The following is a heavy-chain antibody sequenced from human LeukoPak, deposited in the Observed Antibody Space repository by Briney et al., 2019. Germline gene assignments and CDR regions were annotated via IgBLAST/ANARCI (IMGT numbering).Heavy chain of an antibody. D-gene: IGHD5-24*01. Sequence: PGGSLRLSCEASGFSFGTYAMHWVRQAPGKGLEWVALILYDGSLENTADYVRGRFIISRDNSKNTVFLQMNSLRIEDTAVYYCARGAILGGYNLIDDWGQGTLVTVSS. J-gene: IGHJ4*02. CDR2: ILYDGSLE. CDR3: ARGAILGGYNLIDD. V-gene: IGHV3-30*04. CDR1: GFSFGTYA.